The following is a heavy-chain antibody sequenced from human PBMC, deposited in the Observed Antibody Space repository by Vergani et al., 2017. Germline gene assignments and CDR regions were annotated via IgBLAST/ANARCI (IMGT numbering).Heavy chain of an antibody. J-gene: IGHJ4*02. CDR2: ISYDGSNK. V-gene: IGHV3-30*03. D-gene: IGHD2-2*01. Sequence: QVQLVESGGGVVQPGRSLRLSCAASGFTFSSYGMHWVRQAPGKGLEWVAVISYDGSNKYYADSVKGRCTISKDNSKNTLYLQMNSLQTEDTAVYYCTTEMVVVPVDWGQGTLATVSS. CDR1: GFTFSSYG. CDR3: TTEMVVVPVD.